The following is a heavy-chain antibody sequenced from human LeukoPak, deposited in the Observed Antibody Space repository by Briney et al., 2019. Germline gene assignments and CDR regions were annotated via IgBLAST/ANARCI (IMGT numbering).Heavy chain of an antibody. J-gene: IGHJ3*02. CDR2: IYHSGSP. D-gene: IGHD5-24*01. CDR1: GGSISSINW. CDR3: ARDQLGGLLYDI. V-gene: IGHV4-4*02. Sequence: PSGTLSLTCAVSGGSISSINWWSWVRQPPGKGLEWIGEIYHSGSPNYNPSLKSRVTISVDKSKNQFSLQLNSVTPEDTAVYYCARDQLGGLLYDIWGQGTMVTVSS.